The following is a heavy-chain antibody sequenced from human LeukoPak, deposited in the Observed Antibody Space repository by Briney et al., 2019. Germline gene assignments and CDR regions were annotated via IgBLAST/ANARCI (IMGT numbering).Heavy chain of an antibody. CDR1: GASINSGDCF. CDR2: IYYSGST. Sequence: SQTLSLTCTVSGASINSGDCFWSWIRQPPGKGLEWIGYIYYSGSTYYNPSLKSRVTISADTSKNQFSLKLSSVTVADSAVYYCARGPEYQLHTHYFYYGMDVWGKGTTVTVAS. D-gene: IGHD2-2*01. V-gene: IGHV4-30-4*01. CDR3: ARGPEYQLHTHYFYYGMDV. J-gene: IGHJ6*04.